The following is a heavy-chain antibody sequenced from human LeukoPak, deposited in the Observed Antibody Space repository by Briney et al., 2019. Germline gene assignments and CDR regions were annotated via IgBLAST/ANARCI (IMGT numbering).Heavy chain of an antibody. J-gene: IGHJ6*03. V-gene: IGHV1-2*02. CDR3: ARDGAAAGSYYYYYMDV. CDR1: GYTFTGYY. D-gene: IGHD6-13*01. CDR2: INPNSGGT. Sequence: ASVKVSRKASGYTFTGYYMHWVRQAPGQGLEWMGWINPNSGGTNYAQKFQGRVTMIRDTSISTAYMELSRLRSDDTAVYYCARDGAAAGSYYYYYMDVWGKGTTVTVSS.